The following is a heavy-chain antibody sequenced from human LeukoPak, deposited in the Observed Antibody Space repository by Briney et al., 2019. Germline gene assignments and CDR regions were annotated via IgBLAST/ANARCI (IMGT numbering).Heavy chain of an antibody. V-gene: IGHV3-74*01. Sequence: PGGSLRLSCPASGFAFNTYWMHWVRQAPRKGLMWVSRINVDGSSTTYADPVKGRFTISRDNAKNTLYLQMNSLRAEDTAVYYCASGGLAYYWFDYWGQGTLVTVSS. D-gene: IGHD1-26*01. CDR2: INVDGSST. CDR3: ASGGLAYYWFDY. CDR1: GFAFNTYW. J-gene: IGHJ4*02.